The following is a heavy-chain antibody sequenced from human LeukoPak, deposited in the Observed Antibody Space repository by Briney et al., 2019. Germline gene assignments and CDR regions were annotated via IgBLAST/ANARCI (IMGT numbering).Heavy chain of an antibody. CDR3: ARVLRRSGYDLDY. CDR2: IKQDGSEK. CDR1: GFTFSSYW. Sequence: PGGSLRLSCAASGFTFSSYWMSWVRQAPGKGLEWVANIKQDGSEKYYVDSVKGRFTISRDNAKNSLYLQMNSLRAEDTAVYCCARVLRRSGYDLDYWGQGTLVTVSS. D-gene: IGHD5-12*01. V-gene: IGHV3-7*01. J-gene: IGHJ4*02.